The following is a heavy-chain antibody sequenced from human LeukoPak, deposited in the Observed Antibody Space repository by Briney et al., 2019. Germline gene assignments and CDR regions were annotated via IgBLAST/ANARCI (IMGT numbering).Heavy chain of an antibody. J-gene: IGHJ3*02. CDR1: GGSISSYY. V-gene: IGHV4-59*12. D-gene: IGHD6-13*01. CDR3: ARSGYSSSWWYYDGGNSHDAFDI. CDR2: IYYSGST. Sequence: SETLSLTCTVSGGSISSYYWSWIRQPPGKGLEWIGHIYYSGSTYYNPSLKSRVTISVDRSKNQFSLKLSSVTAADTAVYYCARSGYSSSWWYYDGGNSHDAFDIWGQGTMVTVSS.